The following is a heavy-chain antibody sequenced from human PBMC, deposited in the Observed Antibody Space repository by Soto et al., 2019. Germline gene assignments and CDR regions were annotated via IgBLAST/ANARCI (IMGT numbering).Heavy chain of an antibody. CDR2: IDPSDSYT. CDR3: ARVRIDILTGYYALMDY. D-gene: IGHD3-9*01. V-gene: IGHV5-10-1*01. CDR1: GYSFTSYW. J-gene: IGHJ4*02. Sequence: GESLKISCKGSGYSFTSYWISWVRQMPGKGLEWMGRIDPSDSYTNYSPSFQGHVTISADKSISTAYLQWSSLKASDTAMYYCARVRIDILTGYYALMDYWGQGTLVTVSS.